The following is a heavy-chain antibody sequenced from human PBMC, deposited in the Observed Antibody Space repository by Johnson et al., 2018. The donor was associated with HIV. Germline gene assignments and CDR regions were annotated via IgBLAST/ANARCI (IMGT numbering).Heavy chain of an antibody. V-gene: IGHV3-66*02. J-gene: IGHJ3*02. D-gene: IGHD3-22*01. CDR1: SSNY. CDR3: AKDGPTPGITMIVGDLRGGGFDI. CDR2: IYSGGST. Sequence: VQLVESGGGLVQPGGSLRLSCVGSSNYKSWVRQAPGKGLEWVSVIYSGGSTYYADSVKGRFTISRDTSKNMLYLQMNSLKAWDTAVYYCAKDGPTPGITMIVGDLRGGGFDIWGQGTMVTVSS.